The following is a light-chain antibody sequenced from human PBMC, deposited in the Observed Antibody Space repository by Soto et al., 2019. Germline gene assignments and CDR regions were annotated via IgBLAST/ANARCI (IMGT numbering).Light chain of an antibody. CDR2: GAS. CDR1: QSVTSNY. Sequence: EIVLTQSPGTLSLSPGERATLSCRASQSVTSNYLAWYQQKPGQAPRLLIYGASSRATGIPDRLSGSGSGTDFTLTISRLEPEDFAVYYCQQYGSSPPYTFGQGTKVDIK. V-gene: IGKV3-20*01. J-gene: IGKJ2*01. CDR3: QQYGSSPPYT.